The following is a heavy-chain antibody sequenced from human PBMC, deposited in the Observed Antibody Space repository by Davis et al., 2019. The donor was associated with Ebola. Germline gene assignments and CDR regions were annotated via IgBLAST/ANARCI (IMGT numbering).Heavy chain of an antibody. Sequence: PSETLSLTCTVSGDSISSSYWSWIRQPPGKGLEWIGYSHYSGSSNYNPSLKSRVTISVDTSKNQFSLKMSSVTAADTAVYYCATYGMDVWGQGTTVTVSS. CDR2: SHYSGSS. CDR1: GDSISSSY. CDR3: ATYGMDV. J-gene: IGHJ6*02. V-gene: IGHV4-59*01.